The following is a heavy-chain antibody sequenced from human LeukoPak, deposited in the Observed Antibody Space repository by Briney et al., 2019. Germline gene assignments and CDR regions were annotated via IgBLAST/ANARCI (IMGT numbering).Heavy chain of an antibody. V-gene: IGHV3-7*03. D-gene: IGHD3-22*01. J-gene: IGHJ4*02. CDR1: GFTFSNYG. Sequence: GGSLRLSCAASGFTFSNYGMSWVRQAPGKGLEWVAYIKQDGSETYSVDSVKGRFTTSRDNSKNTLYLQMNSLRAEDTAVYYCAKDTEMYYYDSSGHLDYWGQGTLVTVSS. CDR3: AKDTEMYYYDSSGHLDY. CDR2: IKQDGSET.